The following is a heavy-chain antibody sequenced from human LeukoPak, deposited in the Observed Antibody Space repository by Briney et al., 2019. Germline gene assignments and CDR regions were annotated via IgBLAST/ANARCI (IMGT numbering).Heavy chain of an antibody. Sequence: GGSLRLSCAASGFTLSSYWMSWVRQAPGKGLEWVANIKQDGSEKYYVDSVKGRFTISRDNSKNTLYLQMNSLRAEDTAVYYCAKDQYYYDSSGYYYVGYFDYWGQGTLVTVSS. J-gene: IGHJ4*02. CDR1: GFTLSSYW. CDR2: IKQDGSEK. D-gene: IGHD3-22*01. CDR3: AKDQYYYDSSGYYYVGYFDY. V-gene: IGHV3-7*03.